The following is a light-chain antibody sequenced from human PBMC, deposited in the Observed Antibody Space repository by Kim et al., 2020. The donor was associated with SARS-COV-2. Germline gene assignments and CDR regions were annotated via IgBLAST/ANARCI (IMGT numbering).Light chain of an antibody. V-gene: IGLV3-1*01. J-gene: IGLJ2*01. CDR1: KLGDKN. Sequence: SYELTQPPSVSVSPGQTATISCSGDKLGDKNACCYQQKPGQSPVVVIYQDTKRSSGIPERFSGSNSGNTVTLTIRGTQALDEADYYCQAWDSSTVVFGGGTQLTVL. CDR2: QDT. CDR3: QAWDSSTVV.